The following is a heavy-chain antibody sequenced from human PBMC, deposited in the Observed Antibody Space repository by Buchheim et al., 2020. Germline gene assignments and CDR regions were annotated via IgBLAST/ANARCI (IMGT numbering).Heavy chain of an antibody. Sequence: EVQLLESGGGLVQPGGSPRLSCAASGFTFSSYAMSWVRQAPGKGPEWVSAISGSGGSTYYADSVKGRFTISRDNSKNTLYLQMNSLRAEDTAVYYCANGGVTRRDYYYGMDVWGQGTT. CDR2: ISGSGGST. J-gene: IGHJ6*02. V-gene: IGHV3-23*01. CDR3: ANGGVTRRDYYYGMDV. CDR1: GFTFSSYA. D-gene: IGHD3-3*01.